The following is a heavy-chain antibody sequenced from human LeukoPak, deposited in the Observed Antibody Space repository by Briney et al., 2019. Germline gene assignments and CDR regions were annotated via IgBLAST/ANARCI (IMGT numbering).Heavy chain of an antibody. CDR3: ARGILQPEWPYYYYMDV. CDR1: GGTFSSYA. J-gene: IGHJ6*03. V-gene: IGHV1-69*05. Sequence: GSSVKVSCKASGGTFSSYAISWVQQAPGQGLEWMGRIIPIFGTANYAQKFQGRVTITTDESTSTAYMELSSLRSEDTAVYYCARGILQPEWPYYYYMDVWGKGTTVTVSS. CDR2: IIPIFGTA. D-gene: IGHD3-3*01.